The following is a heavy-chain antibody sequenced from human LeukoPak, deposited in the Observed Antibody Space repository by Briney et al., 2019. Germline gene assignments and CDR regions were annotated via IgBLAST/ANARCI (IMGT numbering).Heavy chain of an antibody. Sequence: ASVKVSCKASGYTLTGYYMHWVRQAPGQGLEWMGWINPNSGGTNYAQKFQGRVTMTRDTSISTAHMELSRLRSDDTAVYYCARDQGEYYGSGSYYKRYYYMDVWGKGTTVTVSS. V-gene: IGHV1-2*02. CDR1: GYTLTGYY. D-gene: IGHD3-10*01. J-gene: IGHJ6*03. CDR2: INPNSGGT. CDR3: ARDQGEYYGSGSYYKRYYYMDV.